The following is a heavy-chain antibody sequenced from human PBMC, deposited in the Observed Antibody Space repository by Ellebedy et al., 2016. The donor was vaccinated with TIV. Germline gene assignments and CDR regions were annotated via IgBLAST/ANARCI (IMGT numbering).Heavy chain of an antibody. CDR1: GDSVSSGQYY. J-gene: IGHJ4*02. CDR3: ARDRVGGGWKEGFDS. CDR2: SFNSGST. D-gene: IGHD6-19*01. V-gene: IGHV4-61*01. Sequence: SETLSLTXTVSGDSVSSGQYYWTWIRQPPGKGLEWIGYSFNSGSTDYNPSLKSRVSMSVDTSKNQLSLRLSSVTAADTAVYFCARDRVGGGWKEGFDSWGQGILVTVSS.